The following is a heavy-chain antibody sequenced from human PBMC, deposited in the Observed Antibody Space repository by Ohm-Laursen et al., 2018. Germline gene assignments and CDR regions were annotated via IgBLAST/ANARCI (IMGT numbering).Heavy chain of an antibody. CDR3: ARSSMVRGVIRVPYYYGMDV. CDR1: GYTFTSYG. Sequence: ASVKVSCKASGYTFTSYGISWVRQAPGQGLEWMGWISAYNGNTNYAQKLQGRVTMTTDTSTSTAYMELRSLRSDDTAVYYCARSSMVRGVIRVPYYYGMDVWGQGTTVTVSS. V-gene: IGHV1-18*01. CDR2: ISAYNGNT. D-gene: IGHD3-10*01. J-gene: IGHJ6*02.